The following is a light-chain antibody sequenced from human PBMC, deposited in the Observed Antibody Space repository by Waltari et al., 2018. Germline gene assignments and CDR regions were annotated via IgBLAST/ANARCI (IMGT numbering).Light chain of an antibody. J-gene: IGKJ1*01. CDR3: QQYTYWPWT. V-gene: IGKV3D-15*01. Sequence: EIVMTQSPATLSLSPGESATLFCRASQGVRSTFAWFQQKPGQPPRLLIYGTSTRATGIPARFSGSGSGTEFSLTISSLQPEDFATYYCQQYTYWPWTFGQGTRVETK. CDR1: QGVRST. CDR2: GTS.